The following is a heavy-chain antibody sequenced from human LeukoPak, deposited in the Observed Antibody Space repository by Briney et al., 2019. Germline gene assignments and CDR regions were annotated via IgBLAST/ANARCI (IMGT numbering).Heavy chain of an antibody. Sequence: QSVGSLRLSCAASGFTFSSYGMHWVRQAPGKGLEWVAVISYDGSNKYYADSVKGRFTISRDNSKNTLYLQMNSLRAEDTAVYYCAKDQEMATYFDYWGQGTLVTVSS. D-gene: IGHD5-24*01. J-gene: IGHJ4*02. CDR1: GFTFSSYG. CDR3: AKDQEMATYFDY. V-gene: IGHV3-30*18. CDR2: ISYDGSNK.